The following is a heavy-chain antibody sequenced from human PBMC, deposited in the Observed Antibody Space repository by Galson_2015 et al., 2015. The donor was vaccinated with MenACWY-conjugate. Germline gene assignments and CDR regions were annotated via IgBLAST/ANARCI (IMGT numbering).Heavy chain of an antibody. Sequence: SLRLSCAASGFTFSDYYMSWIRQAPGKGLEWVSYISSSSSYTNYADSVKGRSTISRDNAKNSLYLQMNSLRAEDTAVYYCARDVDSPGSYFDWLPDRGYIGWGMDVWGQGTTVTVSS. J-gene: IGHJ6*02. CDR3: ARDVDSPGSYFDWLPDRGYIGWGMDV. CDR2: ISSSSSYT. V-gene: IGHV3-11*05. CDR1: GFTFSDYY. D-gene: IGHD3-9*01.